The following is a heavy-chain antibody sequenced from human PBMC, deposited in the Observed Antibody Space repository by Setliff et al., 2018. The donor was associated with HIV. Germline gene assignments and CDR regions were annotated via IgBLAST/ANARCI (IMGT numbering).Heavy chain of an antibody. Sequence: PGGSLRLSCTASGFTFSSYSMDWVRQAPGKGLEWVGRTRNKANSYTTEYATSVKGRFTISRDNSKNSLYLQMNSLKTEDTAVYYCARGAAGFDSGYVDYWGQGTLVTVSS. CDR2: TRNKANSYTT. CDR1: GFTFSSYS. D-gene: IGHD6-13*01. J-gene: IGHJ4*02. CDR3: ARGAAGFDSGYVDY. V-gene: IGHV3-72*01.